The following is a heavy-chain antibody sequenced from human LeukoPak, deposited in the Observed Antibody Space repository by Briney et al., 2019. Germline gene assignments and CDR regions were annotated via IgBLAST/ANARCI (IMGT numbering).Heavy chain of an antibody. D-gene: IGHD3-9*01. CDR3: AKPLLTGTQIIYYFDY. Sequence: GGSLRLSCAASGFTFSTYAMSWVRQAPGKGLEWVSSISGSGGSTYYADSVKGRFTISRDNSKNTLYLQMNSLRAEDTAVYYCAKPLLTGTQIIYYFDYWGQGTLVTVSS. CDR2: ISGSGGST. CDR1: GFTFSTYA. V-gene: IGHV3-23*01. J-gene: IGHJ4*02.